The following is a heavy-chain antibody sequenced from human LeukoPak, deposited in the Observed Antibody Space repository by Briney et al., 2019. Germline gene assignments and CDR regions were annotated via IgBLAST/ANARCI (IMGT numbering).Heavy chain of an antibody. CDR2: IYPGDSET. CDR3: ARIFSGDSSPFDY. CDR1: GHSFTSYW. J-gene: IGHJ4*02. D-gene: IGHD3-3*01. Sequence: GESLKISCKGSGHSFTSYWIAWVRQMPGKGLEWMGIIYPGDSETRYSPSFQGQATISADKSISTAYLQWSSLKASDTAMYYCARIFSGDSSPFDYWGQGTLVTVSS. V-gene: IGHV5-51*01.